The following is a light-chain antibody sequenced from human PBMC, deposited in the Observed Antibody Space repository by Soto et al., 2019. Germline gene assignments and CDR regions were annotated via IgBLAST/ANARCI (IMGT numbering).Light chain of an antibody. J-gene: IGKJ1*01. V-gene: IGKV3-15*01. CDR3: QQYNNWPPWT. CDR2: DAS. Sequence: ILMTQSPATLSVSPGERATLSCRASQSVSNNLAWYQQKPGQAPRLLIYDASTSATGIPARFSGSGSGTEFPHTISGLQSEDLAVYYCQQYNNWPPWTFGQGTKVEIK. CDR1: QSVSNN.